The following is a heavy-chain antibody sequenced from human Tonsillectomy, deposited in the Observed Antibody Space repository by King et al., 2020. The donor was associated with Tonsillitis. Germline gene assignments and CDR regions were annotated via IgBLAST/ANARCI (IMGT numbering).Heavy chain of an antibody. D-gene: IGHD2-15*01. Sequence: VQLVESGGGVVQPGRSLRLSCAASGFTFSSYGMHWVRQAPGKGLEWVAVIWYDGSNKYYADSVKGRFTISRDNSKNTLYLQMNSLRAEDTAVYYCARETPPYCSGGSCYYGYWGQGTLVTVSS. CDR2: IWYDGSNK. V-gene: IGHV3-33*08. CDR3: ARETPPYCSGGSCYYGY. J-gene: IGHJ4*02. CDR1: GFTFSSYG.